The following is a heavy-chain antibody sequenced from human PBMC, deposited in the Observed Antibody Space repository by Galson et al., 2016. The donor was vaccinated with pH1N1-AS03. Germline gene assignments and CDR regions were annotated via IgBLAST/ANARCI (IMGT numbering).Heavy chain of an antibody. J-gene: IGHJ6*02. CDR3: TTDRDYHDSYWGMDV. D-gene: IGHD3-22*01. CDR1: GFKFSDSS. V-gene: IGHV3-15*01. CDR2: IKSKTDGGTT. Sequence: SLRLSCAASGFKFSDSSLHWVRQAPGKGLEWVGRIKSKTDGGTTDYAAPVKGRFTISRDDSKNTLFLQMSSLKTEDTAVFYCTTDRDYHDSYWGMDVWGQGTTVTVSS.